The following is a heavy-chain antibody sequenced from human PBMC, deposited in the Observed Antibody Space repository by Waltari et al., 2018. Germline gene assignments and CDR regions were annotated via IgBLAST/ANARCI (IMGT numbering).Heavy chain of an antibody. V-gene: IGHV3-48*04. Sequence: EVQLVESGGGLVQPGGSLRLSCSASRFTFSTYSMNWVRQAPGKGLEWISYVSADSSAIYYADSVKGRFTISRDNARNSLYLQMNSLRAEDTAVYRCARGLHSISSGIFDNWGQGTQVTVSS. CDR2: VSADSSAI. D-gene: IGHD6-6*01. J-gene: IGHJ4*02. CDR3: ARGLHSISSGIFDN. CDR1: RFTFSTYS.